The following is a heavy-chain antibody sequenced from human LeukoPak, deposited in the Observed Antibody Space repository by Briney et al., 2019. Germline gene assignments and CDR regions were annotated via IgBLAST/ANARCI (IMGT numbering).Heavy chain of an antibody. CDR3: AKSPAGSSWPSIDY. D-gene: IGHD6-13*01. V-gene: IGHV3-23*01. Sequence: PGGSLRLSCAASGFPFSSYAMSWVRQTPGKGLECVAPISGSGGSTYYADSVRGRFIVSRDNSKNMLYLQMNSLRVDDTAVYYCAKSPAGSSWPSIDYWGQGTLVAVSS. J-gene: IGHJ4*02. CDR2: ISGSGGST. CDR1: GFPFSSYA.